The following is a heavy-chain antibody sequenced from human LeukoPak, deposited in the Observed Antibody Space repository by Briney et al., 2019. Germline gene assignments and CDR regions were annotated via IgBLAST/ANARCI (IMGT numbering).Heavy chain of an antibody. CDR1: GYRFTNFC. V-gene: IGHV5-51*01. CDR3: ARVWGYCSSTTCHPGRLDP. CDR2: INPGAGDT. J-gene: IGHJ5*02. Sequence: KNGESLKISCKVSGYRFTNFCICCVRQAPGKGLECMGVINPGAGDTRYSPSFQGQGPISAAKSISTACLQWRSLKAPHTAMFHWARVWGYCSSTTCHPGRLDPWGQGTLVTVSS. D-gene: IGHD2-2*01.